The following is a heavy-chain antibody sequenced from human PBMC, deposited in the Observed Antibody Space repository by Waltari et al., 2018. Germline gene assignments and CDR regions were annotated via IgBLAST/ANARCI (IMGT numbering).Heavy chain of an antibody. D-gene: IGHD3-10*01. CDR1: GGSISSHY. CDR3: ARERPVWFGELLFRPYLKRRNY. J-gene: IGHJ4*02. V-gene: IGHV4-59*11. Sequence: QVQLQESGPGLVKPSETLSLTCTVSGGSISSHYWSWIRQPPGKGLEWIGYIYYSGSNNYNPSLKSRVTISVDTSKNQLSRKLSSVTAADTAVYYCARERPVWFGELLFRPYLKRRNYWGQGTLVTVSS. CDR2: IYYSGSN.